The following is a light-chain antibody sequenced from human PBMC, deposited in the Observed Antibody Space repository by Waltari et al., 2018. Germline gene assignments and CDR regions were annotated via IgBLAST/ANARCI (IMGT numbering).Light chain of an antibody. CDR2: GNN. V-gene: IGLV1-40*01. Sequence: QSVLTPPPSVSGAPGQRVTIPCPGTSPNTGPPYDVHWYQQLPQTAPKPPIYGNNIRPSGVPDRFSGSKSGTSASLAITGLQAEDEADYYCQSYDSSLKVVFGGGTKLTVL. CDR1: SPNTGPPYD. CDR3: QSYDSSLKVV. J-gene: IGLJ2*01.